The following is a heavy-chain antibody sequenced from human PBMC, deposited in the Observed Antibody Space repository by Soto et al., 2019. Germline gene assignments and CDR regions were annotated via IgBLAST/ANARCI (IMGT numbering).Heavy chain of an antibody. V-gene: IGHV1-18*01. D-gene: IGHD7-27*01. CDR3: ASVTVENQHWGFGP. J-gene: IGHJ5*02. CDR1: GYTFTSYG. Sequence: ASVKVSCKASGYTFTSYGISWVRQAPGQGLEWMGWISAYNGNTNYAQKLQGRVTMTTDTSTSTAYMELRSLRSEDTAMYYCASVTVENQHWGFGPWGQGTLVTVSS. CDR2: ISAYNGNT.